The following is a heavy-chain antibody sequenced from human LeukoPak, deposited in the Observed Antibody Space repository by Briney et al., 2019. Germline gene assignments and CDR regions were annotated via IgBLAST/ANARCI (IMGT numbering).Heavy chain of an antibody. CDR1: GFTFSSYA. V-gene: IGHV3-30-3*01. D-gene: IGHD3-3*01. J-gene: IGHJ4*02. CDR3: ARDYYDFWSGYYLVDY. Sequence: GGSLRLSCAASGFTFSSYAMHWVRQAPGKGLEWVAVISYDGSNKYYADSVKGRFTISRDNSKNTLYLLMNSLRAEDTAVYYCARDYYDFWSGYYLVDYWGQGTLVTVSS. CDR2: ISYDGSNK.